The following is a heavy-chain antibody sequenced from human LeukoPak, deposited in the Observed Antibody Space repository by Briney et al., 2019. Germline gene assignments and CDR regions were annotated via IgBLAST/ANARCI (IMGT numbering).Heavy chain of an antibody. D-gene: IGHD2-15*01. CDR3: AKEIVVVAATRLSTYYYYYMDV. Sequence: GGSLRLSCAASGFTFSSYWMHWVRQAPGKGLVWVSRINSDGSSTSYADSVKGRFTISRDNAKNTLYLQMNSLRAEDTAVYYCAKEIVVVAATRLSTYYYYYMDVWGKGTTVTVSS. CDR1: GFTFSSYW. V-gene: IGHV3-74*01. J-gene: IGHJ6*03. CDR2: INSDGSST.